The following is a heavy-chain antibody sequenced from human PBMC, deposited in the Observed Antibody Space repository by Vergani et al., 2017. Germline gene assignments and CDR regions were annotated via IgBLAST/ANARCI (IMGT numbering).Heavy chain of an antibody. J-gene: IGHJ3*02. V-gene: IGHV4-39*01. D-gene: IGHD2-2*03. CDR1: GGSISSSSYY. CDR2: IYYSGST. CDR3: AGHGYCSSTSCYLGSFWDI. Sequence: QLQLQESGPGLVKPSETLSLTCTVPGGSISSSSYYWGWIRQPPGKGLEWIGSIYYSGSTYYNPSLKSRVTISVDTSKNQFSLKLSSVTAADTAVYYCAGHGYCSSTSCYLGSFWDIWGQGTMVTVSS.